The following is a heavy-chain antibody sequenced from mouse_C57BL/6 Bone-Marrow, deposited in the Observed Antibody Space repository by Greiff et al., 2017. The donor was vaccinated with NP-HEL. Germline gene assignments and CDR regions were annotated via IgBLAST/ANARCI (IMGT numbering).Heavy chain of an antibody. D-gene: IGHD4-1*01. CDR3: ARYSNWDEDY. CDR1: GFTFTDYY. Sequence: EVMLVESGGGLVQPGGSLSLSCAASGFTFTDYYMSWVRQPPGKALEWLGFIRNKANGYTTEYSASVKGRFTISRDNSQSILYLQMNALRAEDSATYYCARYSNWDEDYWGQGTSVTVSS. CDR2: IRNKANGYTT. J-gene: IGHJ4*01. V-gene: IGHV7-3*01.